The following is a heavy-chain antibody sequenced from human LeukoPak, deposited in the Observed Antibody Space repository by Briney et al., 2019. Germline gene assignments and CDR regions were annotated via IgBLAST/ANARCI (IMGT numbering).Heavy chain of an antibody. V-gene: IGHV4-4*09. J-gene: IGHJ4*02. Sequence: SETLSLTCTVSGGSISSYYWGWIRQPPGKGLEWIGYIYTSGSTNYNPSLKSRVTISVDTSKNQFSLKLSSVTAADTAVYYCARLEYSSSSLDYWGQGTLVTVSS. CDR3: ARLEYSSSSLDY. D-gene: IGHD6-6*01. CDR1: GGSISSYY. CDR2: IYTSGST.